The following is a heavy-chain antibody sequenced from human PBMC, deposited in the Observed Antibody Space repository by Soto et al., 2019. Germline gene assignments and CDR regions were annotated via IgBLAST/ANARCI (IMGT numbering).Heavy chain of an antibody. Sequence: QVQLVQSGAEVKKPGASVKVSCKASGYTFTSYGISWVRQAPGQGLEWMGWISAYNGITNYAQKLQGRVTMTTDTSTSTAYMELRSLRSDDTAVYYCARDPTIFGVFQNYGMDVWGQGTTVTVSS. CDR2: ISAYNGIT. CDR3: ARDPTIFGVFQNYGMDV. D-gene: IGHD3-3*01. CDR1: GYTFTSYG. J-gene: IGHJ6*02. V-gene: IGHV1-18*01.